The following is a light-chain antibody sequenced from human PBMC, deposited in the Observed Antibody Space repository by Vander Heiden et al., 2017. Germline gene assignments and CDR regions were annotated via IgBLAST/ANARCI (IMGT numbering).Light chain of an antibody. CDR3: SSYTSSSPYV. V-gene: IGLV2-14*01. Sequence: QSALTQPASVSGSPGQSITISCTGTSSDVGNYNYVSWYQQHPGKAPKLTIYDVSDRPSGISNRFSGSKSGYTASLTISGLQAEDEADYYCSSYTSSSPYVFGTGTKVTVL. J-gene: IGLJ1*01. CDR1: SSDVGNYNY. CDR2: DVS.